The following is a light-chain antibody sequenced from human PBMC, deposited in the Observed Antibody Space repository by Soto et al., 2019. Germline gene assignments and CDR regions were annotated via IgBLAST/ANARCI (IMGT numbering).Light chain of an antibody. J-gene: IGLJ2*01. CDR1: SIDVGGYNY. CDR3: TSYTNSSTLVV. Sequence: QSALTQPASMSGSPGQSITISCTGTSIDVGGYNYVSWYQQHPGKAPKLMIYDVSDRPSGVSNRFSGSKSGNTASLTISGLQAEDEADYYCTSYTNSSTLVVFGGGTKVTVL. CDR2: DVS. V-gene: IGLV2-14*01.